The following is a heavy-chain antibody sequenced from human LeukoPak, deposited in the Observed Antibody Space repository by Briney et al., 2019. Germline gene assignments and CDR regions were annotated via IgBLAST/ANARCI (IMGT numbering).Heavy chain of an antibody. J-gene: IGHJ4*02. Sequence: GGSLRLSCAASGFTFSSYAMNWVGEAPGKGVEGVSAITGSGGRTNYADSVKGRFTISRDNSKNTLYLQMNSLRAEDTAIYYCAKEYTGTFSPFPSYFDNWGQGTLVTVSS. CDR1: GFTFSSYA. D-gene: IGHD1-26*01. V-gene: IGHV3-23*01. CDR2: ITGSGGRT. CDR3: AKEYTGTFSPFPSYFDN.